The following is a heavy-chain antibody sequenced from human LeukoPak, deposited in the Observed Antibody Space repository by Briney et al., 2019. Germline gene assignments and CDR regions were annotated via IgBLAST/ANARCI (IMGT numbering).Heavy chain of an antibody. CDR2: ISYDGSNK. CDR3: AKDFELSEQQLVLPNDY. Sequence: GRSLRLSCAASGFTFSSYGMHWVRQAPGKGLEWVAVISYDGSNKYYADSVKGRFTISRDNSKNTLYLQMNSLRAEDTAVYYCAKDFELSEQQLVLPNDYWGQGTLVTVSS. J-gene: IGHJ4*02. CDR1: GFTFSSYG. D-gene: IGHD6-13*01. V-gene: IGHV3-30*18.